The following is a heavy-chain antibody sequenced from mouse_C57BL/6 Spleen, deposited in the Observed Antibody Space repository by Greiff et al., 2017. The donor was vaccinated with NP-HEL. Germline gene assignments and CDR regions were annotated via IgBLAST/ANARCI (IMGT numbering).Heavy chain of an antibody. CDR1: GYTFTSYG. CDR3: ARGAGTGYAMDY. D-gene: IGHD4-1*01. J-gene: IGHJ4*01. Sequence: QVQLVESGAELARPGASVKLSCKASGYTFTSYGISWVKQRTGQGLEWIGEIYSRSGNTYYNEKFKGKATLTADKSSSTAYMELRSRTSEDSAVYFCARGAGTGYAMDYWGQGTSVTVSS. V-gene: IGHV1-81*01. CDR2: IYSRSGNT.